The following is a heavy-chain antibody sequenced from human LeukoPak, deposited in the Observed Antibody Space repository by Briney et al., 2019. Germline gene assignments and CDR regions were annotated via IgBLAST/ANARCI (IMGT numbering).Heavy chain of an antibody. V-gene: IGHV3-49*03. CDR2: IRSKAYGGTT. D-gene: IGHD1-26*01. CDR1: GFTFGDYA. J-gene: IGHJ6*02. CDR3: TRAWENPYYYCGMDV. Sequence: PGGSLRLSCTASGFTFGDYAMSWFRQAPGKGLEWVGFIRSKAYGGTTEYAASVKGRFTISRDDSKSIAYLQMNSLKTEDTAVYYCTRAWENPYYYCGMDVWGQGTTVTVSS.